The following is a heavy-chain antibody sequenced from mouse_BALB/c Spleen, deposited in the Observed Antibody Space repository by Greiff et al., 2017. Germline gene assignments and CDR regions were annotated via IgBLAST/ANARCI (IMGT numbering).Heavy chain of an antibody. Sequence: DVQLQESGGGLVQPGGSRKLSCAASGFTFSSFGMHWVRQAPEKGLEWVAYISSGSSTIYYADTVKGRFTISRDNPKNTLFLQMTSLRSEDTAMYYCARVYYRDAMDYWGQGTSVTVSS. CDR1: GFTFSSFG. CDR3: ARVYYRDAMDY. J-gene: IGHJ4*01. D-gene: IGHD2-14*01. V-gene: IGHV5-17*02. CDR2: ISSGSSTI.